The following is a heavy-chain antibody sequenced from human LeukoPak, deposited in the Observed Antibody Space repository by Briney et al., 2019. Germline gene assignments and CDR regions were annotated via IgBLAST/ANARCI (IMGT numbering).Heavy chain of an antibody. CDR2: ISGSGGST. CDR1: GFTFSSYA. Sequence: GGSLRLSCAASGFTFSSYAMSWVRQAPGKGLEWVSAISGSGGSTYYADSVKGWFTISRDNSKNTLYLQMNSLRAEDTAVYYCAKARFDYDLHDAFDIWGQGAMVTVSS. J-gene: IGHJ3*02. D-gene: IGHD3-3*01. V-gene: IGHV3-23*01. CDR3: AKARFDYDLHDAFDI.